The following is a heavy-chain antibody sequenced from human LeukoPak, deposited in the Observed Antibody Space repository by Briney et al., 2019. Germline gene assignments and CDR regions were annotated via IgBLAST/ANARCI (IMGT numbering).Heavy chain of an antibody. CDR2: INPSGGST. CDR3: ARPRYSGYDYHRGFDY. V-gene: IGHV1-46*01. CDR1: GYTFTSYY. J-gene: IGHJ4*02. D-gene: IGHD5-12*01. Sequence: ASVKVSCKASGYTFTSYYMHWVRQAPGQGLEWLGIINPSGGSTSYAQKFQGRVTMTRDMSTSTVYMELSSLRSEDTAVYYCARPRYSGYDYHRGFDYWGQGTLVTVSS.